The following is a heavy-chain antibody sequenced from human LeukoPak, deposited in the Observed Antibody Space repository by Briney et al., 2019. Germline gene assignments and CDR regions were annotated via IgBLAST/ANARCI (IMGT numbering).Heavy chain of an antibody. Sequence: ASVKVSCKASGYTFTYYDINWVRQATGQGLEWMGWMNPNSGNTGYLQKFQGRVTITRNTSISTAYMGLSGLKSDDTAIYFCARSYSSTLYYSYMDVWGKGTTVTVSS. D-gene: IGHD6-19*01. CDR1: GYTFTYYD. V-gene: IGHV1-8*03. CDR2: MNPNSGNT. J-gene: IGHJ6*03. CDR3: ARSYSSTLYYSYMDV.